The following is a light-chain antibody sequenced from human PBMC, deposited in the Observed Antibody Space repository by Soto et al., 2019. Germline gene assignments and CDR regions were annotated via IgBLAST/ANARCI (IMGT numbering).Light chain of an antibody. CDR3: HQYSRFPRT. V-gene: IGKV1-5*03. CDR1: QSISSW. Sequence: DIQMTQSPSTLSASVGDRVTITCRASQSISSWLARYQQIPGKAPKLLIYKASSLQSGVPSRFSGSGSETEFTLTITGLQPDDFATYYCHQYSRFPRTFGQGTKVENK. CDR2: KAS. J-gene: IGKJ1*01.